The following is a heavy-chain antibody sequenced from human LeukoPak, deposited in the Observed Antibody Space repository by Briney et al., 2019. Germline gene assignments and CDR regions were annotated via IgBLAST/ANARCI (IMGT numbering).Heavy chain of an antibody. CDR2: SYYSGST. CDR1: GGSLSSSSYY. Sequence: SETLSLTCTASGGSLSSSSYYWGWIRQPPGKGLEWIGSSYYSGSTYYNPSLKSRVTISVDTSKNQFSLKLSSVTAADTAEYYCASGTHSTEFDPWGQGTLVTVSS. V-gene: IGHV4-39*01. CDR3: ASGTHSTEFDP. D-gene: IGHD3-10*01. J-gene: IGHJ5*02.